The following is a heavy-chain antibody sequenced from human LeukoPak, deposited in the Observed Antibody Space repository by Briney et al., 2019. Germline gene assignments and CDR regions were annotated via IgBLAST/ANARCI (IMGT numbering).Heavy chain of an antibody. V-gene: IGHV1-46*01. Sequence: ASVRVSCKASGYTFTSYYMHWVRQAPGQGLEWMGIINPSGGSTSYAQKFQGRVTMTRDTSTSTVYMELSSLRSEDTAVYYCASSIRRAVATILYWGQGTLVTVSS. CDR3: ASSIRRAVATILY. CDR1: GYTFTSYY. D-gene: IGHD5-24*01. CDR2: INPSGGST. J-gene: IGHJ4*02.